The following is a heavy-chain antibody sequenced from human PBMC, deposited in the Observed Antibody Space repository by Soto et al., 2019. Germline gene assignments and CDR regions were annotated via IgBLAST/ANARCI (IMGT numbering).Heavy chain of an antibody. D-gene: IGHD6-19*01. Sequence: QVQLVESGGGVVQPGRSLRLSCAASGFTFSSYGMHWVRQAPGKGLEWVAVISYDGSNKYYADSVKGRFTISRDNSKNPLYLQMNSRRAEDTAVYYCARGRLRGYSSGWYPNYFDYWGQGTLVTVSS. CDR3: ARGRLRGYSSGWYPNYFDY. CDR2: ISYDGSNK. V-gene: IGHV3-30*03. J-gene: IGHJ4*02. CDR1: GFTFSSYG.